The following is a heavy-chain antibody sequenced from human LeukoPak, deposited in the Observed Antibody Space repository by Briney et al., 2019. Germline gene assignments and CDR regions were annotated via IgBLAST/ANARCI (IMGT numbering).Heavy chain of an antibody. Sequence: SETPSLTCTVSGGSISSSSYYWGWLRQPPGDGLGLRGSISYDARTYYNPSLKSRVTIPVDTFKNQFSLKLSALTAADTAVYYCARHGSMITFGGVIVYNWFDPWGQGTLVTVSS. CDR1: GGSISSSSYY. CDR3: ARHGSMITFGGVIVYNWFDP. D-gene: IGHD3-16*02. J-gene: IGHJ5*02. CDR2: ISYDART. V-gene: IGHV4-39*01.